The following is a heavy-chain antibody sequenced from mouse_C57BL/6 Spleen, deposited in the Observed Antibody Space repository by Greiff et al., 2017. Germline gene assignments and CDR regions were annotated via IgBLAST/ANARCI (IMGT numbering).Heavy chain of an antibody. J-gene: IGHJ1*03. V-gene: IGHV1-54*01. CDR3: ARKGGNYWYFDV. CDR2: INPGSGGT. Sequence: VQLQESGAELVRPGTSVKVSCKASGYAFTNYLLVWVKPRPGPGLEWIGVINPGSGGTNYNEKFKGKATLTADKSSSTAYMQLSSLTSEDSAVXFCARKGGNYWYFDVWGTGTTVTVSS. CDR1: GYAFTNYL. D-gene: IGHD2-1*01.